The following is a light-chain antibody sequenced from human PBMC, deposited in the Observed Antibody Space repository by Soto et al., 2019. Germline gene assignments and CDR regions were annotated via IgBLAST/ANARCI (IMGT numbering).Light chain of an antibody. J-gene: IGKJ1*01. CDR3: QQSYNTPRT. CDR1: QSISNF. CDR2: ASS. V-gene: IGKV1-39*01. Sequence: DIQLTQSPSSLSASVGDRVTSTFRASQSISNFLNWYQQRPGQAPKLLISASSNVQSGVPSRFSGRGSGTDFTLTISGLQPEDAASYCCQQSYNTPRTFGQGTKVEI.